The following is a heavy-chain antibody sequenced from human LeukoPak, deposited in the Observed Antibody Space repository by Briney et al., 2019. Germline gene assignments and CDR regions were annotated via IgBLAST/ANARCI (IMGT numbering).Heavy chain of an antibody. CDR2: IYHSGST. Sequence: TLSLTCAVSGGSISSGGYSWSWIRQPPGKGLEWIGYIYHSGSTYYNPSLKSRVTISVDRSKNQFSLKLSSVTAADTAVYYCARGGSSGSTYYYYYGMDVWGQGTTVTVSS. CDR3: ARGGSSGSTYYYYYGMDV. V-gene: IGHV4-30-2*01. D-gene: IGHD3-22*01. J-gene: IGHJ6*02. CDR1: GGSISSGGYS.